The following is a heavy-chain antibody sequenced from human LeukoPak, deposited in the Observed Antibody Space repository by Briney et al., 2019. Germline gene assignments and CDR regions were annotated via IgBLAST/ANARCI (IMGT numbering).Heavy chain of an antibody. V-gene: IGHV3-23*01. D-gene: IGHD5-24*01. CDR1: GFTFSNYA. J-gene: IGHJ4*02. CDR3: AKVFRDGYNYPFDY. CDR2: IGSSGGST. Sequence: GGSLRLSCAASGFTFSNYAMNWVRQAPGKGLEWVSTIGSSGGSTYYADSVKGRFTISRDNSKNTLYLQMNSLRAEDTAVYYCAKVFRDGYNYPFDYWGQGTLVTVSS.